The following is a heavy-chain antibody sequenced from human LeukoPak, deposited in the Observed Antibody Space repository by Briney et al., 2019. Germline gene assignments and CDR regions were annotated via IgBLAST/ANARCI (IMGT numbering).Heavy chain of an antibody. CDR3: ARPARSGSYHYYYYGMDV. D-gene: IGHD1-26*01. J-gene: IGHJ6*02. CDR2: IIPIFGTA. V-gene: IGHV1-69*13. Sequence: ASVKVSCKASGGTFSSYAISWVRQAPGRGLEWMGGIIPIFGTANYAQKFQGRVTITADESTSTAYMELSSLRSEDTAVYYCARPARSGSYHYYYYGMDVWGQGTTVTVSS. CDR1: GGTFSSYA.